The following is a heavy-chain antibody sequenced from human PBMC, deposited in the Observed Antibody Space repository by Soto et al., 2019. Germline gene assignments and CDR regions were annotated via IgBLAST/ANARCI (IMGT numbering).Heavy chain of an antibody. J-gene: IGHJ4*02. CDR2: ISASNGNT. Sequence: QVQLVQSGAEVKNSGASVKVSCKASGYTFTSYGFSWVHQAPGQGLEWMGWISASNGNTNYAQKLQGRVTMTTDTSTCTAYMELSCLRSEDTAVYYCASPWGLGLPTAMVNWGQGTLVTVSS. V-gene: IGHV1-18*01. CDR1: GYTFTSYG. CDR3: ASPWGLGLPTAMVN. D-gene: IGHD5-18*01.